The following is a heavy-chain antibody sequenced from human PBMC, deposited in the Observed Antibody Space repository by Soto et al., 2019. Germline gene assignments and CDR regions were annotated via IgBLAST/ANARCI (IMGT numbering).Heavy chain of an antibody. CDR1: GFRFSSYS. D-gene: IGHD3-22*01. CDR2: ITATGDRT. Sequence: GGSLRLSCADSGFRFSSYSMSWVRQTPGKGLEWVAAITATGDRTYYADSVTGRFTISRDNSKKTHYLQMTSLRAEDTAMYYCATMNGYFEYWGQGTPVTVS. J-gene: IGHJ4*02. CDR3: ATMNGYFEY. V-gene: IGHV3-23*01.